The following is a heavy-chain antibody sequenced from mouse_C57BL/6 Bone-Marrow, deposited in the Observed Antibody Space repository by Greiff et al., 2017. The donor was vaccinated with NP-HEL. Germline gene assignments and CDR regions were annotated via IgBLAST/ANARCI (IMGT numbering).Heavy chain of an antibody. CDR3: ARSPYSALYYAMDY. CDR2: INPSSGYT. Sequence: QVQLQQSGAELAKPGASVKLSCKASGYTFTSYWMHWVNQRPGQGLEWIGYINPSSGYTKYNQKFKDKATLTADKSSSTAYMQLSSLTYENSAVYYCARSPYSALYYAMDYWGQGTSVTVSS. V-gene: IGHV1-7*01. D-gene: IGHD2-12*01. J-gene: IGHJ4*01. CDR1: GYTFTSYW.